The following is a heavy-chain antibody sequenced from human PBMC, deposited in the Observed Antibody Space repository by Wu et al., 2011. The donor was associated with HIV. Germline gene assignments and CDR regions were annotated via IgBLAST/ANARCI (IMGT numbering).Heavy chain of an antibody. CDR1: RYTFADYF. CDR3: ARDLPYYGXYEVNDY. D-gene: IGHD4-17*01. Sequence: QVQLVQSGAEVKKPGASVKVSCKASRYTFADYFIHWVRQAPGQGLEWMGWINPNSGGTNYVQKFQGRVSMTRDTSISTAYMELSRLRSDDTAVYYCARDLPYYGXYEVNDYWGQGPWSPSPQ. V-gene: IGHV1-2*02. J-gene: IGHJ4*02. CDR2: INPNSGGT.